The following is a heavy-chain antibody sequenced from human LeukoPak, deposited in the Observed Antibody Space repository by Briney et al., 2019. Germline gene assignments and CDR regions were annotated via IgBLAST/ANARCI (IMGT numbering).Heavy chain of an antibody. D-gene: IGHD3-3*01. CDR3: ATSRSKKPGDFWSGSIYGY. V-gene: IGHV3-74*01. CDR1: GFTFSSYW. CDR2: INSDGRST. Sequence: GGSLRLSCGASGFTFSSYWMHWVRQAPGKGLVWVSGINSDGRSTSYADSVKGRFTVSRDNAQNTLYLQLNSLRAEDTAVYYCATSRSKKPGDFWSGSIYGYWGQGTLVTVSS. J-gene: IGHJ4*02.